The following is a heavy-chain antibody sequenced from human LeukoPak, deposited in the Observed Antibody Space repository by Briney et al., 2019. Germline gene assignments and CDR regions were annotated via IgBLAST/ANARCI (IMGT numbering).Heavy chain of an antibody. CDR1: AGSISSYY. D-gene: IGHD3-10*01. CDR2: IYYSGST. Sequence: SETLSLACTVSAGSISSYYWIWIRQPPAKGLEWIGYIYYSGSTNYNPSLKSRVTISVDTSKNQFSLKLSSVTAADTAVYYCARGSGTYYYGSGSYEGDYWGQGTLVTVSS. CDR3: ARGSGTYYYGSGSYEGDY. J-gene: IGHJ4*02. V-gene: IGHV4-59*12.